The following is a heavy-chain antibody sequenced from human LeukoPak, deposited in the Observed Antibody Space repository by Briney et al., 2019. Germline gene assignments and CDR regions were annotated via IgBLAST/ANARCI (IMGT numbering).Heavy chain of an antibody. V-gene: IGHV1-69*13. CDR2: IIPIFGIP. CDR3: GLSGNYYYYYMDV. D-gene: IGHD6-25*01. Sequence: SVKVSCKASGGTFSSYAISWVRQAPGQGLERMGGIIPIFGIPDSAQKFQGRLTITADESTTTAYMELSSLRSDDTAIYYCGLSGNYYYYYMDVWGKGTTVTISS. CDR1: GGTFSSYA. J-gene: IGHJ6*03.